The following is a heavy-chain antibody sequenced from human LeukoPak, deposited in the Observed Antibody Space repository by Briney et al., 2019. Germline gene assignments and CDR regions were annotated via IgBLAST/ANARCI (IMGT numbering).Heavy chain of an antibody. V-gene: IGHV1-46*01. D-gene: IGHD1-14*01. CDR1: GYTFTSYY. CDR2: INPSGGST. Sequence: ASVKVSCKASGYTFTSYYMHWVRQAPGQGLEWMGIINPSGGSTSYAQKFQGRVTITRDTSASTAYMELSSLRSEDTAVYYCARGSNNPNWFDPWGQGTLVTVSS. J-gene: IGHJ5*02. CDR3: ARGSNNPNWFDP.